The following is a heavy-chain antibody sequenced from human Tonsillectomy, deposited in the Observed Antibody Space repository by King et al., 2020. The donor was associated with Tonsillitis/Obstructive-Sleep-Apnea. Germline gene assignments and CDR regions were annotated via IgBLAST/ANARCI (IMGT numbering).Heavy chain of an antibody. CDR2: ISYDGTNK. D-gene: IGHD3-3*01. CDR1: GFTFSHYS. V-gene: IGHV3-30*09. J-gene: IGHJ4*02. CDR3: ARGGPSIFGVVTDYFFDY. Sequence: VQLVESGGGVIQPWRSLRLSCAASGFTFSHYSMHWVRQAPGRGLEWVAIISYDGTNKYYADSVKGRFAISRDNSKNTLYLQMNSLRAEDSAVYYCARGGPSIFGVVTDYFFDYGGQGTLVTVSP.